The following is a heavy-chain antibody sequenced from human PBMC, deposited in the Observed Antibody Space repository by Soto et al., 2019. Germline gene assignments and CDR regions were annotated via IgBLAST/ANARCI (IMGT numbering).Heavy chain of an antibody. J-gene: IGHJ4*02. Sequence: QTLSLTCSISGDSVSSNIAAWNWIRQSPSLGLECLGSTYFRSKWYNYYAPSLKSRITITPETSKNQFSLKLNSVTPEDAAVYHCARGVAIRGPCSGDNYQFNFDXWGQVSQVTVSX. V-gene: IGHV6-1*01. CDR2: TYFRSKWYN. CDR3: ARGVAIRGPCSGDNYQFNFDX. D-gene: IGHD3-22*01. CDR1: GDSVSSNIAA.